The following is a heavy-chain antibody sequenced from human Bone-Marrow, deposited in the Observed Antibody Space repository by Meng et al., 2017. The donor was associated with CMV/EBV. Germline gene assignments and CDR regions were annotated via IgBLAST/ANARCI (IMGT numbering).Heavy chain of an antibody. Sequence: LRLSCVASGFSFSSYWMHWARQTPGKGLVWVASIRNDGSDIRYADSVKGRFTISRDNTKNTLYLQMDSLRVEDTAVYHCARENSDIDYWGQGTLVTVSS. J-gene: IGHJ4*02. CDR3: ARENSDIDY. CDR2: IRNDGSDI. D-gene: IGHD1/OR15-1a*01. V-gene: IGHV3-74*01. CDR1: GFSFSSYW.